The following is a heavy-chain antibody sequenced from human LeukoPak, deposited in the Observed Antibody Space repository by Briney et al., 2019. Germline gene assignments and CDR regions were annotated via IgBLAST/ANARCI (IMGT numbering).Heavy chain of an antibody. V-gene: IGHV1-69*13. CDR1: GGTFSSYA. D-gene: IGHD3-10*01. CDR2: IIPIFGTA. J-gene: IGHJ5*02. CDR3: AREFTMVRGVIIYYWFDP. Sequence: ASVKVSCKASGGTFSSYAISWVRQAPGQGLEWMGGIIPIFGTANYAQKFQGRVTITADESTSTAYMELSSLRSEDTAVYYCAREFTMVRGVIIYYWFDPWGQGTLVTVSS.